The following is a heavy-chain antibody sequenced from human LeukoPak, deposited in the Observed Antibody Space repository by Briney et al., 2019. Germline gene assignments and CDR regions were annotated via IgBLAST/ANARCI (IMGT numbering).Heavy chain of an antibody. Sequence: PSETLSLTCAVSGGSFSGYYWSWIRQPPAKGLEWIGEINHSGSTNYNPSLKSRVTISVDTSKNQFSLKLSSVTAADTAVYCCARTHCSGGSCYNATFDHWGQGTLVTVSS. CDR3: ARTHCSGGSCYNATFDH. D-gene: IGHD2-15*01. CDR1: GGSFSGYY. CDR2: INHSGST. V-gene: IGHV4-34*01. J-gene: IGHJ4*02.